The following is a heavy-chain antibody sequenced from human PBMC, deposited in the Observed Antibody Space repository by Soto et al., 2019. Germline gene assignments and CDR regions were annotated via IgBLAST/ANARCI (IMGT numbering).Heavy chain of an antibody. CDR3: ARGPSGAKVHY. Sequence: LSLTCTVSGGSIRSDDYCWSWICQPPDKGLEWIGHIYTGGNTYSSPSFKSRITISVDTSETQFSLKLSSVTAAVTALYFCARGPSGAKVHYCGQGILVTGSS. D-gene: IGHD3-16*01. CDR1: GGSIRSDDYC. J-gene: IGHJ4*02. CDR2: IYTGGNT. V-gene: IGHV4-30-4*01.